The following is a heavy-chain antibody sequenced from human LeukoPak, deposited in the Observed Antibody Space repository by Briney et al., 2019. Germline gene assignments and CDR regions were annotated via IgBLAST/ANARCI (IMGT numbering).Heavy chain of an antibody. V-gene: IGHV1-69*13. CDR1: GGTFSSYA. CDR3: ARVSRSGSTPSDY. J-gene: IGHJ4*02. Sequence: SVKVSCKASGGTFSSYAISWVRQAPGQGLEWMGGIIPIFGTANYAQKFQGRVTITADESTSTAYMELSSLRSEDTAVYYCARVSRSGSTPSDYWGQGTLVIVSS. CDR2: IIPIFGTA. D-gene: IGHD1-26*01.